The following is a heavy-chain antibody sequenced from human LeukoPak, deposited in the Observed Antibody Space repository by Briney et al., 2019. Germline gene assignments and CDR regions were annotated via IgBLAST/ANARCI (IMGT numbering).Heavy chain of an antibody. CDR2: IWSDGSNK. Sequence: GKSLRLSCAASGFTFSSYGMHWVRQAPGKGLEWVAIIWSDGSNKYHADSVKGRFTISRDNSKNTMYLQMNSLRVEDTAVYYCARGAYAAAAGFDYWGQGTLVSVSS. V-gene: IGHV3-33*01. CDR1: GFTFSSYG. CDR3: ARGAYAAAAGFDY. J-gene: IGHJ4*02. D-gene: IGHD6-13*01.